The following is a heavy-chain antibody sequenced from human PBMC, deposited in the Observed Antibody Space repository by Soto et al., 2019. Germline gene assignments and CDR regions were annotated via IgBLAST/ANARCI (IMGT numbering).Heavy chain of an antibody. CDR3: AKSLNTATSFDY. Sequence: GGSLRLSCAASGFTFRSYAMNWVRQAPGKGPEWVSHISVTGDTYYADSVKGRFTISRDNSKNTLFLQMNSLRAEDTAVYYCAKSLNTATSFDYWGQGTPVTVSS. J-gene: IGHJ4*02. CDR2: ISVTGDT. V-gene: IGHV3-23*01. CDR1: GFTFRSYA.